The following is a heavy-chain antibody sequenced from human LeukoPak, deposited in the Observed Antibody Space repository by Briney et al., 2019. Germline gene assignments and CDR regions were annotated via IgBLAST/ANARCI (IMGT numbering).Heavy chain of an antibody. CDR1: GDTFTNSV. CDR3: ARGGVTNWLDS. V-gene: IGHV1-18*01. CDR2: ISTYSGNT. J-gene: IGHJ5*01. Sequence: GASVKVSCTASGDTFTNSVITSVRQAPGQGLEWMGWISTYSGNTNYARNLQGRVTMTTDTSTTTAYMELRSLRSDDTAVYYCARGGVTNWLDSWGQGTLVTVSS. D-gene: IGHD3-10*01.